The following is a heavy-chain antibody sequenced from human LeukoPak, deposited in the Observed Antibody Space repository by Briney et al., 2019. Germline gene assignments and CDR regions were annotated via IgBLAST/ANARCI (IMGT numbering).Heavy chain of an antibody. J-gene: IGHJ3*02. V-gene: IGHV3-48*01. CDR1: GFTFSSYA. CDR3: ARGGYSSGWFHAFDI. CDR2: ISSSSSTI. D-gene: IGHD6-19*01. Sequence: GGSLRLSCAASGFTFSSYAMSWVRQAPGKGLEWVSYISSSSSTIYYADSVKGRFTISRDNAKNSLYLQMNSLRAEDTAVYYCARGGYSSGWFHAFDIWGQGTMVTVSS.